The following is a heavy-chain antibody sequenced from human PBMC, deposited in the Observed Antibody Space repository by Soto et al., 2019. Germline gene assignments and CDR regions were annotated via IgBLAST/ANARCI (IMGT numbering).Heavy chain of an antibody. D-gene: IGHD2-21*01. J-gene: IGHJ6*02. CDR2: IDPSDSYT. Sequence: SLKISCKGSGYSFTSYWISWVRQMPGKGLEWMGRIDPSDSYTDYSPSFQGHVTISADKSISTAYLQWSSLKASDTAMYYCASTSVAANYYYNGMDVWGQGTTVTVSS. CDR1: GYSFTSYW. CDR3: ASTSVAANYYYNGMDV. V-gene: IGHV5-10-1*01.